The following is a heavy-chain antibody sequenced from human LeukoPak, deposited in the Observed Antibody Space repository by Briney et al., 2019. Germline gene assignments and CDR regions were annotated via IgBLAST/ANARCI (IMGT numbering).Heavy chain of an antibody. D-gene: IGHD3-10*01. V-gene: IGHV4-34*01. CDR2: INHSGST. Sequence: PSETLSLTCAVYGGSFSGYYWSWIRQPPGKGLEWIGEINHSGSTNYNPSLKSRVTISVDTSKNQFSLKLSSVTAADTAVYYRARGRVSVRGVPLGYWGQGTLVTVSS. J-gene: IGHJ4*02. CDR3: ARGRVSVRGVPLGY. CDR1: GGSFSGYY.